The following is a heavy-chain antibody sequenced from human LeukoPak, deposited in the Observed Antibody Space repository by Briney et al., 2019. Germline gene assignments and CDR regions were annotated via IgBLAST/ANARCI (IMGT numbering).Heavy chain of an antibody. CDR2: ISGSGDGT. CDR1: GFTFSSYA. J-gene: IGHJ4*02. D-gene: IGHD6-13*01. CDR3: AKGDRERASAGTGFDS. V-gene: IGHV3-23*01. Sequence: QPGGSLRLSCAASGFTFSSYAMSWVRQAPGKGLEWVSSISGSGDGTYHADSVKGRFTFSRDNSKYTLSLQMDSLRLDDTAMYYCAKGDRERASAGTGFDSWGQGTLVTVSS.